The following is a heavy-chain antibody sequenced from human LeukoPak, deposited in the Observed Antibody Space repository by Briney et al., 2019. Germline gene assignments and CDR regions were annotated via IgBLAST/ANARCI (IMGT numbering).Heavy chain of an antibody. CDR3: ARGRRAAYYFDY. J-gene: IGHJ4*02. V-gene: IGHV1-2*02. D-gene: IGHD5-24*01. CDR1: GYTFTGYY. Sequence: GASVKVSCKASGYTFTGYYMHWVRQAPGQGLEWMGWINPNSGGTNYAQKFQGRVTMTTDTSISTAYMELSGLRSDDTAGYYCARGRRAAYYFDYWGQGTLVTVSS. CDR2: INPNSGGT.